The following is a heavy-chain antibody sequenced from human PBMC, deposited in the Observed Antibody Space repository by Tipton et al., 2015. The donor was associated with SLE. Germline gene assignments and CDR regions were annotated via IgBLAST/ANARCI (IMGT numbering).Heavy chain of an antibody. V-gene: IGHV3-74*01. CDR3: TRGGSGYSLN. Sequence: SLRLSCAASGFTFDYWMHWVRQAPGKGLVWVSRMNSDGSNIGYADSVKVRFTISRDNAKNTLYLQMNSLRAEDTAVYYCTRGGSGYSLNWGQGTLVTVSS. CDR1: GFTFDYW. J-gene: IGHJ4*02. CDR2: MNSDGSNI. D-gene: IGHD3-22*01.